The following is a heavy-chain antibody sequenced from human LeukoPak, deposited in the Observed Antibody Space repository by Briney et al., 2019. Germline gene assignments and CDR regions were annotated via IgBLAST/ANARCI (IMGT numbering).Heavy chain of an antibody. V-gene: IGHV4-38-2*02. CDR3: AGEGVTMVRGAHDY. CDR1: GYSISSGYY. CDR2: IYHGGST. J-gene: IGHJ4*02. Sequence: SETLSLTCTVSGYSISSGYYWGWIRQPPGKGLEWIGSIYHGGSTYYNPSLKSRVTISVDTSKNQFSLKLSSVTAADTAVYYCAGEGVTMVRGAHDYWGQGTLVTVFS. D-gene: IGHD3-10*01.